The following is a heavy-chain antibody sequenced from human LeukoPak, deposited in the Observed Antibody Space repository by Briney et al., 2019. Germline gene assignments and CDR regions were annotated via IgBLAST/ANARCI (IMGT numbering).Heavy chain of an antibody. Sequence: ASVKVSCKASGYTFTGYYMHWVRQAPGQGLEWMGWINPNSGGTNYAQKFQGRVTMTRDTSISTAYMELSRLRSDDTAVYYCATDYYDSSGYYGPFDYWGQGTLVTVSS. CDR3: ATDYYDSSGYYGPFDY. CDR2: INPNSGGT. CDR1: GYTFTGYY. V-gene: IGHV1-2*02. D-gene: IGHD3-22*01. J-gene: IGHJ4*02.